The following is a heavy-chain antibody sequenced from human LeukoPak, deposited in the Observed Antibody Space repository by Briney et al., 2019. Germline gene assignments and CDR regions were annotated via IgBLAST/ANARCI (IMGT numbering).Heavy chain of an antibody. CDR1: GYTFTTYS. Sequence: ASAKVSCKASGYTFTTYSMHWVRQATGQGLEWMAIINLSGGSTDYTQKFQGRVTVTRDTSTSTVYMELSSLRSEDTAVYYCVRHNHMDVWGQGTTVTVSS. CDR2: INLSGGST. V-gene: IGHV1-46*01. J-gene: IGHJ6*02. CDR3: VRHNHMDV.